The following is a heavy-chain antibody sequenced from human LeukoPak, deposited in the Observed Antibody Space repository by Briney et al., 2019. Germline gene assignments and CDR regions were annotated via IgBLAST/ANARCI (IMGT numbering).Heavy chain of an antibody. D-gene: IGHD2-2*02. V-gene: IGHV1-8*02. CDR2: MNPNSGNT. J-gene: IGHJ4*02. CDR3: ARRKRARAATAILDY. CDR1: GYTFTSYG. Sequence: GASVKVSCKASGYTFTSYGINWVRQATGQGLEWMRWMNPNSGNTGYAQKFQGRVTMTRNTSISTAYMELSSLRSEDTAVYYCARRKRARAATAILDYWGQGTLVTVSS.